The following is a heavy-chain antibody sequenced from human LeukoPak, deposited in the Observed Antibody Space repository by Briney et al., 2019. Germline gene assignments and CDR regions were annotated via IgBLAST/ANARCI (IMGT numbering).Heavy chain of an antibody. CDR1: GGSISSYY. D-gene: IGHD6-13*01. V-gene: IGHV4-59*06. CDR2: IYYSGST. J-gene: IGHJ4*02. Sequence: SETLSLTCTVSGGSISSYYWSWIRQHPGKGLEWIGYIYYSGSTYYNPSLKSRVTISVDTSKNQFSLKLSSVTAADTAVYYCASWQQLARIYDYWGQGTLVTVSS. CDR3: ASWQQLARIYDY.